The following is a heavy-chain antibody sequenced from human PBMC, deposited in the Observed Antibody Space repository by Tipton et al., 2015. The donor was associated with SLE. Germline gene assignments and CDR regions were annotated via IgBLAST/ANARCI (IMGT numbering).Heavy chain of an antibody. CDR2: IYHSGST. Sequence: GLVKPSETLSLTCAVSGYSISSGYYWGWIRQPPGKGLEWIGSIYHSGSTYYNPSLKSRVTISVDTSKNQFSLKLSSVTAADTAVYYCARGPVTMVQGVNDYWGQGTLVTVSS. V-gene: IGHV4-38-2*01. D-gene: IGHD3-10*01. J-gene: IGHJ4*02. CDR1: GYSISSGYY. CDR3: ARGPVTMVQGVNDY.